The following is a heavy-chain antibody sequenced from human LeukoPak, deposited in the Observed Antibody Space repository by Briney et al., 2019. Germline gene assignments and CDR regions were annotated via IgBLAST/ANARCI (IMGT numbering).Heavy chain of an antibody. CDR1: GFTFGDYA. V-gene: IGHV3-49*03. CDR2: IRSKAYGGTT. CDR3: TRDFRYFDWLLSPAFDI. J-gene: IGHJ3*02. D-gene: IGHD3-9*01. Sequence: GGSLRLSCTASGFTFGDYAMSWFRQAPGKGLEWVGCIRSKAYGGTTEYAASVKGRFTISRDDSKSIAYLQMNSLKTEDTAVYYCTRDFRYFDWLLSPAFDIWGQGTMVTVSS.